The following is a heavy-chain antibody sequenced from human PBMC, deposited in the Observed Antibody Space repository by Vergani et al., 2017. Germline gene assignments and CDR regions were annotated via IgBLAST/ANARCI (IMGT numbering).Heavy chain of an antibody. J-gene: IGHJ6*02. V-gene: IGHV3-48*01. Sequence: EVQLVESGGGLVKPGGSLRLSCAASGFTFSNAWMSWVRQAPGKGLEWVSYISSSSSTIYYADSVKGRFTISRDNAKNSLYLQMNSLRAEDTAVYYCARESDRKTYYDFWSGYYTYGMDVWGQGTTVTVSS. D-gene: IGHD3-3*01. CDR3: ARESDRKTYYDFWSGYYTYGMDV. CDR1: GFTFSNAW. CDR2: ISSSSSTI.